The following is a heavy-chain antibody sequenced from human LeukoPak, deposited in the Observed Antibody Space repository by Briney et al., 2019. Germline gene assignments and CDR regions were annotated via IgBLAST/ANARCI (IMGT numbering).Heavy chain of an antibody. CDR1: GYSFTSYW. V-gene: IGHV5-51*01. D-gene: IGHD4-17*01. CDR2: IYPGDSDT. Sequence: GESLKISCKGSGYSFTSYWIGWVRQMPGKGLEWMGIIYPGDSDTRYSPSFQGQVTISADKSISTAYLQWSSLKAPDTAMYYCASPTTVTTIAFDIWGQGTMVTVSS. CDR3: ASPTTVTTIAFDI. J-gene: IGHJ3*02.